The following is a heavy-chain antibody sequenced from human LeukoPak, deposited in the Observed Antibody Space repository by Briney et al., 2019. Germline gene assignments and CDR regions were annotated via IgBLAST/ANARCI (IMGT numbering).Heavy chain of an antibody. Sequence: SETLSLTCTVSGGSISSGDYYWSWIRRPPGKGLEWIGYIYYSGSTYYNPSLKSRVTISVDTSKNQFSLKLSSVTAADTAVYYCASSIHDYGDYFSPFDYWGQGTLVTVSS. CDR3: ASSIHDYGDYFSPFDY. J-gene: IGHJ4*02. CDR2: IYYSGST. D-gene: IGHD4-17*01. V-gene: IGHV4-30-4*01. CDR1: GGSISSGDYY.